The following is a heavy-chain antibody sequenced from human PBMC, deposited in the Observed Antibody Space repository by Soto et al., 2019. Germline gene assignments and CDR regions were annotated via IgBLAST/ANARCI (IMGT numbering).Heavy chain of an antibody. CDR2: IYNSGST. J-gene: IGHJ2*01. CDR1: GGSISSSSYY. V-gene: IGHV4-39*01. Sequence: SETLSLTCTVSGGSISSSSYYWGWIRQPPGKGLEWIGSIYNSGSTYYNPSLKSRVSISVDTSKNQFSLNLSSVTAADTAVYFCVRLAACSSISCFSGYFDLWGRGTLVTVSS. CDR3: VRLAACSSISCFSGYFDL. D-gene: IGHD2-2*01.